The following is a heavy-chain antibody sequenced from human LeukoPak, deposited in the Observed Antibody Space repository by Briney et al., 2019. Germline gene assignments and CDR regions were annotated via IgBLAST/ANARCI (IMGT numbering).Heavy chain of an antibody. D-gene: IGHD3-10*01. V-gene: IGHV4-59*01. J-gene: IGHJ4*02. CDR3: ARFPYYYGSGSYYLDY. Sequence: SETLSLTCTVSGGSISSYYWSWIRQPPGKGLEWIGYIYYSGSTNYNPSLKSRVTISVDTSKNQFSLKLSSVTAADTAVYYCARFPYYYGSGSYYLDYWGQGTLVIVSS. CDR1: GGSISSYY. CDR2: IYYSGST.